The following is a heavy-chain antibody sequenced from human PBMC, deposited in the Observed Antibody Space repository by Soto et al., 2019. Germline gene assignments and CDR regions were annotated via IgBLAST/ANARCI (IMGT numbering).Heavy chain of an antibody. CDR2: IIPILGIA. D-gene: IGHD2-2*02. CDR3: ARRSGYCSSTSCYTNAFDI. CDR1: GGTFSSYT. V-gene: IGHV1-69*02. Sequence: QVQLVQSGAEVKKPGSSVKVSCKASGGTFSSYTISWVRQAPGQGLEWMGRIIPILGIANYAQKFQGRVTITADKSTSTDYMELSSLRSEDTAVYYCARRSGYCSSTSCYTNAFDIWGQGTMVTVSS. J-gene: IGHJ3*02.